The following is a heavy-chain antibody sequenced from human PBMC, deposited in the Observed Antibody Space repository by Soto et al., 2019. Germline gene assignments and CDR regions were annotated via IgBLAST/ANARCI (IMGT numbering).Heavy chain of an antibody. CDR3: AHNSGWYEPPGY. V-gene: IGHV2-5*02. D-gene: IGHD6-19*01. Sequence: QITLKESGPTLVKPTQTLTLTCTFSGFSLSTSGVGVGWIRQPPGKALEWLALIYWDDDKRYSPSLKSRLTITKDTSKNQVVLTMTSMDPVDTATYYCAHNSGWYEPPGYWGQGTLVTVSS. CDR1: GFSLSTSGVG. J-gene: IGHJ4*02. CDR2: IYWDDDK.